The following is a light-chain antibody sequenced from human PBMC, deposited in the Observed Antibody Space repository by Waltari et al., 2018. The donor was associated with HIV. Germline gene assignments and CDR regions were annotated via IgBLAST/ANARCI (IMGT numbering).Light chain of an antibody. CDR1: TGSVSRNHY. Sequence: QVVVTQEPSLSVSPGGTVTVTCASVTGSVSRNHYTHWIQLKPGPAPRTLIYDTEKRHPWTPGRFAGSLSGGRAALMLAGALPDDEADYYCLLSYSGVRVFGGGTKLTV. J-gene: IGLJ3*02. CDR2: DTE. CDR3: LLSYSGVRV. V-gene: IGLV7-46*01.